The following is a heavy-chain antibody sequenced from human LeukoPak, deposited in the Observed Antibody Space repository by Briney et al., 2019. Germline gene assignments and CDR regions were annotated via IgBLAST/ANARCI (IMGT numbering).Heavy chain of an antibody. CDR3: ARLGYSGSYYERAFDI. D-gene: IGHD1-26*01. CDR1: GGSISSSGYS. J-gene: IGHJ3*02. CDR2: MYYSGST. V-gene: IGHV4-39*01. Sequence: SETLSLTCIVSGGSISSSGYSWGWIRQPPGKGLEWIGSMYYSGSTYHNPSLMSRVTISVDTSKNQFSLKLSSVTAADTAVYYCARLGYSGSYYERAFDIWGQGTMVTVSS.